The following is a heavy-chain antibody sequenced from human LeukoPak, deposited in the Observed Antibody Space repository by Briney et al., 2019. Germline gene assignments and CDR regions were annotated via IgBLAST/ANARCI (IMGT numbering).Heavy chain of an antibody. CDR3: ARTGIAVAGTLYYFDY. J-gene: IGHJ4*02. V-gene: IGHV3-30-3*01. D-gene: IGHD6-19*01. Sequence: PGGSLRLSCAASGFTFSSYTMHWVRQAPGKGLEWVAVISYDGSNKYYADSVKGRFTISRDNSKNTLYLQMDSLRAEDTAVYYCARTGIAVAGTLYYFDYWGQGTLVTVSS. CDR2: ISYDGSNK. CDR1: GFTFSSYT.